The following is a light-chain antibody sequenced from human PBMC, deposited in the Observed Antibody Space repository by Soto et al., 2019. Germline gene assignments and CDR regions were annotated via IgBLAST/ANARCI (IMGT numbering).Light chain of an antibody. J-gene: IGKJ4*01. V-gene: IGKV1-9*01. Sequence: DIQLTQSPSFLSASVGDRVTITCRASQGIRDFLAWYQQKPGQPPKLLIYAASTLQTGAPTRFRGIVSGTEFTLIISNLQPADFATYYGQQFNVYPLTFGGGTEVEIK. CDR1: QGIRDF. CDR3: QQFNVYPLT. CDR2: AAS.